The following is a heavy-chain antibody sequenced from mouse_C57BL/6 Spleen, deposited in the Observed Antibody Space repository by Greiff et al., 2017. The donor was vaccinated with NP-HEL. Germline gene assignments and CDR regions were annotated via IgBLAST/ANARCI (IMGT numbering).Heavy chain of an antibody. CDR2: IDPENGDT. V-gene: IGHV14-4*01. CDR3: NWYFDV. Sequence: EVMLVESGAELVRPGASVKLSCTASGFNIKDDYMHWVKQRPEQGLEWIGWIDPENGDTEYASKFQGKATITADTSSNTAYLQLSSLTSEDTAVYYCNWYFDVWGTGTTVTVSS. CDR1: GFNIKDDY. J-gene: IGHJ1*03.